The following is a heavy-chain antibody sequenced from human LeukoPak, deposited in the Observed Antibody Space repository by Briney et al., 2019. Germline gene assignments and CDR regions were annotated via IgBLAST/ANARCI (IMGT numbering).Heavy chain of an antibody. Sequence: GGSLRLSCAASGFTFSSYAMHWVRQAPGKGLEWVAVISYVGTNKYYADSVKGRFTISRDNSKNTVFLQINSLRPEDTAVYYCARGLRYYYYYMDVWGKGTTVTVSS. V-gene: IGHV3-30*04. J-gene: IGHJ6*03. CDR1: GFTFSSYA. CDR3: ARGLRYYYYYMDV. D-gene: IGHD3-16*01. CDR2: ISYVGTNK.